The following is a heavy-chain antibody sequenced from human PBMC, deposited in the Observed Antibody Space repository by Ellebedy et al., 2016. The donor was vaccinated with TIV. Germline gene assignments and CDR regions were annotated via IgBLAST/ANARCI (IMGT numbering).Heavy chain of an antibody. Sequence: GESLKISXAASGFTFSSYSLNWVRQAPGKGLEWVSYIRSSSSTIYYADSVKGRFTISRDNAKNSLYLQMNRLRAEDTAVYYCARDSGSYPFDYWGQGTLVTVSS. CDR2: IRSSSSTI. J-gene: IGHJ4*02. D-gene: IGHD1-26*01. V-gene: IGHV3-48*01. CDR1: GFTFSSYS. CDR3: ARDSGSYPFDY.